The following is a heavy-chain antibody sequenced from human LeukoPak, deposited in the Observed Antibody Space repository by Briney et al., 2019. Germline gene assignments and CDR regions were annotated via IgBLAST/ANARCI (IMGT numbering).Heavy chain of an antibody. CDR1: GVSIATHY. CDR2: IYYSGST. CDR3: ARRCMITFGGVIED. J-gene: IGHJ4*02. V-gene: IGHV4-59*11. D-gene: IGHD3-16*02. Sequence: SETLSLTCNVSGVSIATHYWSWIRQSPGKGLEWIGYIYYSGSTNYNPSLKSRVTISVDTSKNQFSLKLSSVTAADTAVYYCARRCMITFGGVIEDWGQGTLVTVSS.